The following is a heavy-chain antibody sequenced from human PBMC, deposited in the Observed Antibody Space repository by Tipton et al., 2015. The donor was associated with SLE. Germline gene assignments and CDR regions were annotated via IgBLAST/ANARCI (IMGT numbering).Heavy chain of an antibody. CDR3: ARGLRLGNDY. CDR2: VTGRGGDT. Sequence: SLRLSCAASGFTFRSHDMIWVRQAPGKGLEWVSTVTGRGGDTYYADSVKGRFTISRDNSRDTLFLQMNSLSAEDTAVYYCARGLRLGNDYWGQGTLVTVSS. J-gene: IGHJ4*02. CDR1: GFTFRSHD. V-gene: IGHV3-23*01. D-gene: IGHD5-12*01.